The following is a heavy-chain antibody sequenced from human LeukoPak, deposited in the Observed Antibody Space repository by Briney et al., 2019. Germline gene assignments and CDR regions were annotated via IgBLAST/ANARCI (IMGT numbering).Heavy chain of an antibody. CDR3: AKDSQWELLRFDAFDI. Sequence: PGRSLRLSCAASGFTFSSYAMHWVRQAPGKGLEWVSGISWNSGSIGYADSVKGRFTISRDNAKNSLYLQMNSLRAEDTALYYCAKDSQWELLRFDAFDIWGQGTMVTVSS. CDR2: ISWNSGSI. CDR1: GFTFSSYA. V-gene: IGHV3-9*01. D-gene: IGHD1-26*01. J-gene: IGHJ3*02.